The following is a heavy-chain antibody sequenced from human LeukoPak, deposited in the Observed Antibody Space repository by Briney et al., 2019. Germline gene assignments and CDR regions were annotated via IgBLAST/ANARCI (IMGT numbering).Heavy chain of an antibody. CDR1: GYTLTELS. D-gene: IGHD4-17*01. V-gene: IGHV1-24*01. J-gene: IGHJ4*02. Sequence: GASVKVSCKVSGYTLTELSMHWVRQAPGKGLEWMGGFDPEDGETIYAQKFQGRVTMTGDTSTDTAYMELSSLRSEDTAVYYCATDDYGNFDYWGQGTLVTVSS. CDR2: FDPEDGET. CDR3: ATDDYGNFDY.